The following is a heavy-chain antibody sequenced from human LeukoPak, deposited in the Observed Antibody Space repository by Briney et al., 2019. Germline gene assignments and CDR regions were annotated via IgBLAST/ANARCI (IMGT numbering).Heavy chain of an antibody. CDR2: IDHSGST. D-gene: IGHD3-10*01. CDR1: DESFSGYY. Sequence: PSETLSLTCAVYDESFSGYYCSWIRQPPRKGLEWIGEIDHSGSTSYNPSLQSRVTISVDTSKNQFSLKVSSVSAADTAVYYCARGNRPYGEHEAFDIWGHGTTVTVSP. V-gene: IGHV4-34*01. CDR3: ARGNRPYGEHEAFDI. J-gene: IGHJ3*02.